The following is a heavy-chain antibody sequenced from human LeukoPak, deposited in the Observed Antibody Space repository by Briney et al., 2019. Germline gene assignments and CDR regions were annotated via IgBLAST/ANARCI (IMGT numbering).Heavy chain of an antibody. CDR3: ARGAAAGRCFDY. Sequence: GGSLRLSCAVSGFTFSDYYMSWTRQAPGKGLEWVSYISSGGSTISHADSVKGRFTISRDNAENSLYLQMNSLRAEDTAVYYCARGAAAGRCFDYWGQGTLVTVSS. D-gene: IGHD6-13*01. J-gene: IGHJ4*02. CDR2: ISSGGSTI. V-gene: IGHV3-11*01. CDR1: GFTFSDYY.